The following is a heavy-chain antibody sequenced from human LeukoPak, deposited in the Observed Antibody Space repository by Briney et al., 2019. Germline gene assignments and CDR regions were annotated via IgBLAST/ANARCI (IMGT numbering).Heavy chain of an antibody. CDR3: AKDSRIQLWLMGTYDAFDI. V-gene: IGHV3-30*18. Sequence: GGSLRLSCAASGFTFSSYGMHWVRQAPGKGLEWVAVISYDGSNKYYADSVKGRLTISRDNSKNTLYLQMNSLRAEDTAVYYCAKDSRIQLWLMGTYDAFDIWGQGTMVTVSS. J-gene: IGHJ3*02. D-gene: IGHD5-18*01. CDR1: GFTFSSYG. CDR2: ISYDGSNK.